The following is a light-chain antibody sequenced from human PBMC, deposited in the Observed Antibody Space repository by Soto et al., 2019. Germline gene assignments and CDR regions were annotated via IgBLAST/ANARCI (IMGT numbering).Light chain of an antibody. Sequence: DIEMTQSPSSLSASLGDRVTITCQASQNINNYLNWYQQKPGRAPKLLIYDASNLEAGVPSRLRGSGSGTDFTFTISRLQPEDTATYYCQQYENLPTFGQGTRLEIK. J-gene: IGKJ5*01. CDR1: QNINNY. CDR2: DAS. CDR3: QQYENLPT. V-gene: IGKV1-33*01.